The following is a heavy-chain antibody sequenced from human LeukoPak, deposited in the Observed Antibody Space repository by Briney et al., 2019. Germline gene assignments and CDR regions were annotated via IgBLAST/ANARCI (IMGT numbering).Heavy chain of an antibody. D-gene: IGHD5-18*01. CDR2: IYYSGST. V-gene: IGHV4-59*08. Sequence: SETLSLTCTVSGGSITTYYWSWIRQPPGKGLEWIGYIYYSGSTNYNPSLKSRVTISVDTSKNQFSLNLSSVTAADTAVYFCARLREGYSYGNWYFDLWGRGTLVTVSS. CDR3: ARLREGYSYGNWYFDL. J-gene: IGHJ2*01. CDR1: GGSITTYY.